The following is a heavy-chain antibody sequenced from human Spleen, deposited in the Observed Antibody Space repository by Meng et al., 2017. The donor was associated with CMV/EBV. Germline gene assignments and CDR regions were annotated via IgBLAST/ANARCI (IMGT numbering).Heavy chain of an antibody. CDR3: ARVPGSRGTYSGLDYKYFDY. CDR2: IYYTGST. Sequence: SGGYYWSWIRHRPGKGLESIGYIYYTGSTYYNPSLKSRVTISVDTSKNQFSLKLSSVTAADTAFYYCARVPGSRGTYSGLDYKYFDYWGQGTLVTVSS. J-gene: IGHJ4*02. V-gene: IGHV4-31*02. D-gene: IGHD5-12*01. CDR1: SGGYY.